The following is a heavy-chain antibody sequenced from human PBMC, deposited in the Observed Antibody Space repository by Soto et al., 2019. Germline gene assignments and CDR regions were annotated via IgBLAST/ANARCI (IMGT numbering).Heavy chain of an antibody. D-gene: IGHD2-15*01. CDR2: VSIGGST. V-gene: IGHV3-23*01. CDR1: GLTFSSYA. CDR3: AKRRGAGGHFDY. Sequence: DVQLLESGGGLVKPEGSLSLSCAASGLTFSSYAMGWVRQGPGKGLEWVAVVSIGGSTHYADSVRGRFTISRDNSKNTLSLQMNSLTAEDTAVYFCAKRRGAGGHFDYWGQGALVTVSS. J-gene: IGHJ4*02.